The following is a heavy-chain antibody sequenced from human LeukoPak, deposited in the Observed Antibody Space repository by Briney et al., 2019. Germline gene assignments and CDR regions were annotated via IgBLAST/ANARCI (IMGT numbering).Heavy chain of an antibody. D-gene: IGHD3-16*01. Sequence: PSETLSPTCTVSGGSISSSSYYWGWIRQPPGKGLEWIGSIYYSGSTYYNPSLKSRVTISVDTSKNQFSLKLSSVTAADTAVYYCARDYVNWFDPWGQGTLVTVSS. CDR1: GGSISSSSYY. V-gene: IGHV4-39*07. J-gene: IGHJ5*02. CDR2: IYYSGST. CDR3: ARDYVNWFDP.